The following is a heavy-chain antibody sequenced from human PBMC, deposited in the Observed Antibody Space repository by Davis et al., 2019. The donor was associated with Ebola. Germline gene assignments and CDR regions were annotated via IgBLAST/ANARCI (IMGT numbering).Heavy chain of an antibody. CDR1: GGSISSSSYY. CDR3: ARGPLVEALLLGMDV. D-gene: IGHD2-8*02. J-gene: IGHJ6*02. Sequence: SETLSLTCTVSGGSISSSSYYWGWIRQPPGKGLEWIGSIYYSGSTYYNPSLKSRVTISVDTSKNQFSLKLSSVTAADTAVYYCARGPLVEALLLGMDVWGQGTTVTVSS. CDR2: IYYSGST. V-gene: IGHV4-39*07.